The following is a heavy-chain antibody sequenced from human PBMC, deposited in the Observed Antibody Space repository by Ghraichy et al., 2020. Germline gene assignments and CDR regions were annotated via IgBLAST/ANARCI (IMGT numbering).Heavy chain of an antibody. CDR1: GGSISSSSYY. CDR3: ARDTLKTHDYGG. CDR2: IYYSGST. J-gene: IGHJ4*02. V-gene: IGHV4-39*02. D-gene: IGHD4-17*01. Sequence: SETLSLTCTVSGGSISSSSYYWGWIRQPPGKGLEWIGSIYYSGSTYYNPSLKSRVTISVDTSKNQFSLKLSSVTAADTAVYYCARDTLKTHDYGGWGQGTLVTVSS.